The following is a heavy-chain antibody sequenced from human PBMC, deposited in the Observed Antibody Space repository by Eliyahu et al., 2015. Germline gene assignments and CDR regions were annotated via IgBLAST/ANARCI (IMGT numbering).Heavy chain of an antibody. CDR2: IYSGGST. CDR1: GFTVSSNY. J-gene: IGHJ6*02. CDR3: ARDKQLGIVGAWGYYYGMDV. D-gene: IGHD1-26*01. V-gene: IGHV3-53*01. Sequence: EVQLVESGGGLIQPGGSLXLSCAASGFTVSSNYMSWVRQAPGKGLEWVSVIYSGGSTYYADSVKGRFTISRDNSKNTLYLQMNSLRAEDTAVYYCARDKQLGIVGAWGYYYGMDVWGQGTTVTVSS.